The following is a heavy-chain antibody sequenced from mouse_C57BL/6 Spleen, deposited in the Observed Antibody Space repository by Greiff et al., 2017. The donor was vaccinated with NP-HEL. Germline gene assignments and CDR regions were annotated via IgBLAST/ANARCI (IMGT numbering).Heavy chain of an antibody. CDR2: IDPEDGET. J-gene: IGHJ4*01. CDR1: GFNIKDDY. D-gene: IGHD1-1*01. V-gene: IGHV14-2*01. CDR3: ARGGDYYDYYAMDY. Sequence: EVQLQQSGAELVKPGASVKLSCTASGFNIKDDYKHWVKQRTEQGLEWIGRIDPEDGETKYATKFQGKATITADTSTNTAYLQRSSLTSEDTAVYYCARGGDYYDYYAMDYWGQGTSVTVSS.